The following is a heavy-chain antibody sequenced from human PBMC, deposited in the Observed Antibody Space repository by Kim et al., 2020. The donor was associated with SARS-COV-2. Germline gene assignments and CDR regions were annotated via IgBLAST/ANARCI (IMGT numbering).Heavy chain of an antibody. J-gene: IGHJ4*02. CDR2: IIPIFGTA. CDR3: AREWSGCGGDCYWAFDY. D-gene: IGHD2-21*01. V-gene: IGHV1-69*13. CDR1: GGTFSSYA. Sequence: SVKVSCKASGGTFSSYAISWVRQAPGQGLEWMGGIIPIFGTANYAQKFQGRVTITADESTSTAYMELSSLRSEDTAVYYCAREWSGCGGDCYWAFDYWGQGTLVTVSS.